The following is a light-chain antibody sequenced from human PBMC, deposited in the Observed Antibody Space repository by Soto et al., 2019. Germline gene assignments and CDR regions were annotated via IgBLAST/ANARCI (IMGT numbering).Light chain of an antibody. CDR1: QSVSSN. Sequence: EIVMTQSPATLSVSPGERATLSCRASQSVSSNLAWYQQKPGQAPRLLIYGASTRATGIPARFSGSRSGTEFTLTISSMQYEDFAVYYWQQYNNWPPWTFGQGTKVEIK. V-gene: IGKV3-15*01. CDR3: QQYNNWPPWT. CDR2: GAS. J-gene: IGKJ1*01.